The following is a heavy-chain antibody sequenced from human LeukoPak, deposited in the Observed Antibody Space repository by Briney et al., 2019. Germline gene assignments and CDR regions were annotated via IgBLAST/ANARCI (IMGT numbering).Heavy chain of an antibody. CDR2: INPSGGST. Sequence: ASVKVSCKASGYTFTSYYMHWVRQAPGQGLEWMGIINPSGGSTSYAQKFQGRVTITADKSTSTAYMELSSLRSEDTAVYYCARDGYDAFDIWGQGTMVTVSS. D-gene: IGHD5-12*01. V-gene: IGHV1-46*01. J-gene: IGHJ3*02. CDR3: ARDGYDAFDI. CDR1: GYTFTSYY.